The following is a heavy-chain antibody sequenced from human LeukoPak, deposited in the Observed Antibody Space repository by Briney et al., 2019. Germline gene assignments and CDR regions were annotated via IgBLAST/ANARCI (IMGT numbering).Heavy chain of an antibody. Sequence: SETLSLTCTVSGGSISSHYWSWVRQPPGSGLEWDGYIYYSGTTNYNPSLKSRVTISVDTSKNQFSLKMSSVTAADTAVYYCARGSGYSYLDIWGQGTMVTVSS. CDR3: ARGSGYSYLDI. J-gene: IGHJ3*02. CDR2: IYYSGTT. D-gene: IGHD5-18*01. V-gene: IGHV4-59*11. CDR1: GGSISSHY.